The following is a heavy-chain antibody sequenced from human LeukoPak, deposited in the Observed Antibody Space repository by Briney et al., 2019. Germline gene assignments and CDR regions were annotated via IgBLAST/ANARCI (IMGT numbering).Heavy chain of an antibody. V-gene: IGHV3-21*01. Sequence: GGSLRLSCAASGFTFSSYSMNWVRQAPGKGLEWVSSISSSSSYIYYTDSVKGRFTISRDNAKNSLYLQMNSLRAEDTAVYYCARDAVGYSSGWYGNWFDPWGQGTLVTVSS. J-gene: IGHJ5*02. D-gene: IGHD6-19*01. CDR3: ARDAVGYSSGWYGNWFDP. CDR1: GFTFSSYS. CDR2: ISSSSSYI.